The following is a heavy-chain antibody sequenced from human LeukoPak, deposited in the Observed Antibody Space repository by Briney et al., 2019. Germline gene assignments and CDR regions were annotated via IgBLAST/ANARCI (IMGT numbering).Heavy chain of an antibody. CDR1: GGSISCYY. D-gene: IGHD2-15*01. CDR2: IYYSGST. Sequence: SETLSLTCTVSGGSISCYYWSWIRQPPGKGLEWVGYIYYSGSTNYNPSLKSRVTISVDTSKNQFSLKLSSVTAADTAVYYCARYCSGGSCYPYYYYGMDVWGQGTTVTVSS. CDR3: ARYCSGGSCYPYYYYGMDV. J-gene: IGHJ6*02. V-gene: IGHV4-59*01.